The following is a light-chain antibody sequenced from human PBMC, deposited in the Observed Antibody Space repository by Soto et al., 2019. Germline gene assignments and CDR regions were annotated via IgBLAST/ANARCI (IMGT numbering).Light chain of an antibody. CDR1: QSVSSY. CDR3: ELCINPLT. V-gene: IGKV3-11*01. J-gene: IGKJ4*01. Sequence: EIVLTQSPATLSLSPGERANLSCRASQSVSSYLAWYQQKPGQAPRLLIYAASNRSTGIPARFSGSGSGTDSTLTISCLEPEDLAVYYCELCINPLTFGAGTKVEIK. CDR2: AAS.